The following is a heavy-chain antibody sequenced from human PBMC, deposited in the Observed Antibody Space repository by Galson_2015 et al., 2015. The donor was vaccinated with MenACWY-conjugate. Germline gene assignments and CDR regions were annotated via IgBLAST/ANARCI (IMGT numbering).Heavy chain of an antibody. J-gene: IGHJ1*01. D-gene: IGHD2-2*02. Sequence: SVKVSCKASGGTFNRHAISWVRQAPGQGLEFMGGIIPPYDTTKYARKFQGRVTITADKSTSTAYMELTRLSSADTAVYYCATSPLFEDMTVLPAAIWYLQRWGQGTLVTVSP. CDR2: IIPPYDTT. CDR3: ATSPLFEDMTVLPAAIWYLQR. V-gene: IGHV1-69*06. CDR1: GGTFNRHA.